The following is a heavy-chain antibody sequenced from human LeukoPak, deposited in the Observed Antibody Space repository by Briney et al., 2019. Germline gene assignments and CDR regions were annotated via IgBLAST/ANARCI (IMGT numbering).Heavy chain of an antibody. CDR2: ISSSASSI. J-gene: IGHJ4*02. Sequence: GGSLRLSCAASGFTFSNYEMTWVRQAPGKGLEWVSYISSSASSIYYADSVRGRFTISRDNAKNSLYLQMNSLRAEDTAVYYCVRKSDDLDYWGQGTLVTVSS. V-gene: IGHV3-48*03. CDR3: VRKSDDLDY. D-gene: IGHD3-3*01. CDR1: GFTFSNYE.